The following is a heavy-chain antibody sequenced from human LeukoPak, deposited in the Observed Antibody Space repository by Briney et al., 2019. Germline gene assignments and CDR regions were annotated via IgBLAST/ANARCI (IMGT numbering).Heavy chain of an antibody. D-gene: IGHD3-10*01. CDR1: GGSISSYY. CDR2: IHYTGST. Sequence: SEILSLTYTVSGGSISSYYWSWIRQSPGKGLECIGYIHYTGSTNYNPSLKSRVTISVETSKNQFSLKLKSVTAADTAVYYCARGGYYGSGNDFRFDPWGQGTLVTVSS. CDR3: ARGGYYGSGNDFRFDP. J-gene: IGHJ5*02. V-gene: IGHV4-59*01.